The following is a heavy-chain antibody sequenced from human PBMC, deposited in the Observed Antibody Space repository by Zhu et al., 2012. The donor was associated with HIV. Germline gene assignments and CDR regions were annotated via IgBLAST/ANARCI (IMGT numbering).Heavy chain of an antibody. Sequence: QVQLQESGPGLVKPSETLSLTCTVSGGSISSYYWSWIRQPPGKGLEWIGYIYTSGSTNYNPSLKSRVTISVDTSKNQFSLKLSSVTAADTAVYYCARDRGIAVAGSYYYVWTSGAKGPRSLSP. V-gene: IGHV4-4*09. CDR1: GGSISSYY. D-gene: IGHD6-19*01. CDR2: IYTSGST. J-gene: IGHJ6*02. CDR3: ARDRGIAVAGSYYYVWTS.